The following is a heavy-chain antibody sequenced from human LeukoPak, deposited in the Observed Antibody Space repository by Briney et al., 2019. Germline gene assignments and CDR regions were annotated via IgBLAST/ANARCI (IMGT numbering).Heavy chain of an antibody. Sequence: SETLSLTCTVSGGSISSGGYSWSWIRQPPGKGLEWIGYIYYSGSTYYNPSLKSRVTISVDTSKNQFSLKLSSVTAADTAVYYCARDGKDTAYAFDIWGQGTMVTVSS. V-gene: IGHV4-30-4*07. CDR1: GGSISSGGYS. D-gene: IGHD5-18*01. CDR3: ARDGKDTAYAFDI. CDR2: IYYSGST. J-gene: IGHJ3*02.